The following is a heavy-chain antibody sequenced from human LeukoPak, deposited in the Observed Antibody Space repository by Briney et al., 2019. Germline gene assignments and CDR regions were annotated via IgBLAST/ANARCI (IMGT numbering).Heavy chain of an antibody. Sequence: PGGSLRHSCAVSGFTFDDYAMHWVRHVPGKGLEWVAGINWNSDSLGYADSGKGRFTTSRDNSKNTLYLQMNSLRAEDTAVYYWAKGDDRPGAHIIAAAGTGIFQHWGQGTLVTVSS. V-gene: IGHV3-9*01. CDR3: AKGDDRPGAHIIAAAGTGIFQH. CDR1: GFTFDDYA. D-gene: IGHD6-13*01. CDR2: INWNSDSL. J-gene: IGHJ1*01.